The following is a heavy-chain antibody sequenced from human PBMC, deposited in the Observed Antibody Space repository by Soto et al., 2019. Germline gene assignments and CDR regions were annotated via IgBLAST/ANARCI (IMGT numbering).Heavy chain of an antibody. V-gene: IGHV1-69*13. Sequence: ASVKVSCKASGGTFSSYAISWVRQAPGQGLEWMGGIIPIFGTANYAQNFQGRVTITADESTSTAYMELSSLRSEDTAVYYCARGGRYCSGTSCSYGMDVWGQGTTVTVSS. D-gene: IGHD2-2*01. J-gene: IGHJ6*02. CDR3: ARGGRYCSGTSCSYGMDV. CDR2: IIPIFGTA. CDR1: GGTFSSYA.